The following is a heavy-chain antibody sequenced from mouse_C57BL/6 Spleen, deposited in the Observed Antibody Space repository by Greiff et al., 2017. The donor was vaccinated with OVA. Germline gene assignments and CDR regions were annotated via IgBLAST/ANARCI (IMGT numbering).Heavy chain of an antibody. J-gene: IGHJ4*01. CDR1: GYTFTSYW. V-gene: IGHV1-52*01. CDR3: ARSAYDYGSSIYAMDY. CDR2: IDPSDSET. Sequence: QVQLQQPGAELVRPGSSVKLSCKASGYTFTSYWMHWVKQRPIQGLEWIGNIDPSDSETHYNQKFKDKATLTVDKSSSTAYMQLSSLTSEDSAVYYCARSAYDYGSSIYAMDYWGQGTSVTVSS. D-gene: IGHD1-1*01.